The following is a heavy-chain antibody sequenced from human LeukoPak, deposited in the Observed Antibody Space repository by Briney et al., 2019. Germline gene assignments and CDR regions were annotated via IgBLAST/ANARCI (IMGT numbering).Heavy chain of an antibody. D-gene: IGHD2-8*02. V-gene: IGHV3-48*03. CDR1: EFTFSGYD. CDR3: AIHIVLVQPDRGDLDY. CDR2: ISSSGSII. Sequence: GGSLRLSCAASEFTFSGYDLTWVRQAPGKGLEWVSTISSSGSIISYADSVKGRFTMSRDYAKESTYLQMNSLRAEDTAVYYCAIHIVLVQPDRGDLDYWGQGTLVTASS. J-gene: IGHJ4*02.